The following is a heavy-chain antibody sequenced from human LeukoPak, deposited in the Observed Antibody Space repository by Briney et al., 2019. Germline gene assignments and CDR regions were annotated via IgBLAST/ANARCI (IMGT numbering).Heavy chain of an antibody. V-gene: IGHV3-48*04. J-gene: IGHJ5*02. D-gene: IGHD6-19*01. Sequence: GGSLRLSCAASGFTFNTYSLNWVRQAPGTGLEWVAYISYSGRTVFYADSVKGRFTISRDNAKNSLYLQMNSLRAEDTAVYYCARSAYSSGWYGNWFDPWGQGTLVTVSS. CDR3: ARSAYSSGWYGNWFDP. CDR2: ISYSGRTV. CDR1: GFTFNTYS.